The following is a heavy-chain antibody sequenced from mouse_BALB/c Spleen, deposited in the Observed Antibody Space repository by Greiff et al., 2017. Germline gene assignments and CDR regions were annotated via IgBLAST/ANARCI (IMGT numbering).Heavy chain of an antibody. D-gene: IGHD2-3*01. CDR3: ARFSYDGYFAY. CDR1: GFTFSSYG. V-gene: IGHV5-6-3*01. Sequence: EVQLVESGGGLVQPGGSLKLSCAASGFTFSSYGMSWVRQTPDKRLELVATINSNGGSTYYPDSVKGRFTISRDNAKNTLYLQMSSLKSEDTAMYYCARFSYDGYFAYWGQGTLVTVSA. CDR2: INSNGGST. J-gene: IGHJ3*01.